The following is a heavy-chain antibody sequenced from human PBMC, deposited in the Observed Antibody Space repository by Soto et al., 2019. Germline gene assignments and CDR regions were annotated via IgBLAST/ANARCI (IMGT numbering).Heavy chain of an antibody. V-gene: IGHV1-46*01. J-gene: IGHJ4*02. CDR2: INPSGGAT. CDR3: GRGYFDQ. CDR1: GYSFITFY. Sequence: ASVKVSCKASGYSFITFYMHWVRQAPGQGLEWMGIINPSGGATSYTHKFQGRVTMTRDTSTTTVYMELSGLRSEDTAIYYCGRGYFDQWGQGTLVTVSS.